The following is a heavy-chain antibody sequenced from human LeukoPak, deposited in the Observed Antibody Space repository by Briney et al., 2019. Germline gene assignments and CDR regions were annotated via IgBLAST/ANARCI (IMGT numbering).Heavy chain of an antibody. J-gene: IGHJ4*02. V-gene: IGHV1-2*02. Sequence: ASVKVSCKASGYTFTCYYMHWVRRAPGQGLEWMGWINPNSGGTNYAQKFQGRVTMTRDTSISTAYMELSRLRSDDTAVYYCARIIASYNWNDGPYFDYWGQGTLVTVSS. CDR3: ARIIASYNWNDGPYFDY. D-gene: IGHD1-1*01. CDR2: INPNSGGT. CDR1: GYTFTCYY.